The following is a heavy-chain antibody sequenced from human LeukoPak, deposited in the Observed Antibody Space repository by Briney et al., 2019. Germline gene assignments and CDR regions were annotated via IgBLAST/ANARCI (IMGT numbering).Heavy chain of an antibody. D-gene: IGHD6-13*01. V-gene: IGHV3-53*01. CDR3: ASRRGKKDIDY. Sequence: GGSLRLSCAASGFTVSSNYMTWVRQAPGKGLEWVSLTYSGGTTYYADSVKGRFTISRDNSKNTLYLQMSSLRVEDTAIYYCASRRGKKDIDYWGQGTLVTVSS. J-gene: IGHJ4*02. CDR2: TYSGGTT. CDR1: GFTVSSNY.